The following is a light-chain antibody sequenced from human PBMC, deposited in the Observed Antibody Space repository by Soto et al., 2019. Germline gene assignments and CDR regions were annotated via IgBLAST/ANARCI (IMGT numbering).Light chain of an antibody. J-gene: IGLJ2*01. CDR1: SSDVGGYNY. CDR3: SSYAGSKNFVI. Sequence: QSALTQPPSASGSPGQSVIISCTGTSSDVGGYNYVSWYQQHPGKAPKLMIYEVTKRPSGVPDRFSGSKSGNTASLTVSGLQAEDEADYYCSSYAGSKNFVIFGGGTKLTVL. V-gene: IGLV2-8*01. CDR2: EVT.